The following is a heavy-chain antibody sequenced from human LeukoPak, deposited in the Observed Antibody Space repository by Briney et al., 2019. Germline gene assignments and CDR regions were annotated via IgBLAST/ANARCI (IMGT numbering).Heavy chain of an antibody. Sequence: SETLSLTCTVSGGPITKNNYYWGWLRQPPGKGLEWIGSIYYSGSTYYNPSLESRVTISVDASKNQFSLKVRSVTAADTAVYYCASSLGGPASASDYWGQGTLVTVSS. J-gene: IGHJ4*02. CDR2: IYYSGST. CDR3: ASSLGGPASASDY. CDR1: GGPITKNNYY. D-gene: IGHD3-16*01. V-gene: IGHV4-39*01.